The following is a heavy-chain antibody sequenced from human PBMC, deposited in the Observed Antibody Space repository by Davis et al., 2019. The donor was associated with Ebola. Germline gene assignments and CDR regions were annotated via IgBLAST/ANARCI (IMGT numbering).Heavy chain of an antibody. CDR2: ISWNSASI. D-gene: IGHD4-17*01. Sequence: SLKISCAAFGFIFDDYSMPWVRQALGKGLQWVAGISWNSASIDYADSVKGRFTISRDNAKASLYLQMNSLKTGDTAFYYCARDLGRVTVGNWGQGTLVTVSS. CDR3: ARDLGRVTVGN. V-gene: IGHV3-9*01. J-gene: IGHJ4*02. CDR1: GFIFDDYS.